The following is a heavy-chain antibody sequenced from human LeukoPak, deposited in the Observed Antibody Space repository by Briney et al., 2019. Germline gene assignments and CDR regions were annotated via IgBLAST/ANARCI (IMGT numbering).Heavy chain of an antibody. D-gene: IGHD5-24*01. Sequence: GGSLRLSCAASGFTFSSHGMNWVRQAPGKGLEWVSGISPNGVITYYGDSVKGRFTISRDNSKGTVYLQMNSLRPEDTAVYYCAKDDAWLQYGNWGRGTLVTVSS. CDR1: GFTFSSHG. CDR2: ISPNGVIT. V-gene: IGHV3-23*01. J-gene: IGHJ4*02. CDR3: AKDDAWLQYGN.